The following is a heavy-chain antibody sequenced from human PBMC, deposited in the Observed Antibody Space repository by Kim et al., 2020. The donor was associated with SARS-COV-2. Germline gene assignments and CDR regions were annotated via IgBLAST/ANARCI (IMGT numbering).Heavy chain of an antibody. V-gene: IGHV4-34*01. J-gene: IGHJ4*02. CDR1: VGSFSGYY. Sequence: SETLSLTCAVYVGSFSGYYWSWIRQPPGKGLEWIGEINHSGSTHYNPSLKSRVTVSVDTSRNQFSPKLSSVTAADTAVYYCARNRGKDYWGQGTLVTVSS. D-gene: IGHD3-16*01. CDR2: INHSGST. CDR3: ARNRGKDY.